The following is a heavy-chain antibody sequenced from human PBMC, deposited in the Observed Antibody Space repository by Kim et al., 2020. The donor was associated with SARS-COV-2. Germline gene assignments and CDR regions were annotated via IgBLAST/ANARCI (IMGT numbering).Heavy chain of an antibody. CDR3: VRKHSSGWFFDY. V-gene: IGHV4-59*01. D-gene: IGHD6-19*01. J-gene: IGHJ4*02. Sequence: YNPPLKDPVTISVDTSKNQFSLRLSSVTAADTAVYYCVRKHSSGWFFDYWGQGTLVTVSS.